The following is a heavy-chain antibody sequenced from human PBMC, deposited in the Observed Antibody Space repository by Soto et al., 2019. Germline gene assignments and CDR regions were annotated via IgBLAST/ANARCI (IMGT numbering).Heavy chain of an antibody. D-gene: IGHD2-15*01. V-gene: IGHV3-74*02. CDR1: GFTFSNYW. CDR2: INSDGSVS. Sequence: EVQLVEPGGGLVQPGGSLRLSCAASGFTFSNYWMYWVRQAPGKGLEWVSRINSDGSVSSYADSVKGRLTISRDNVKNTLYLQVDSLRAEDTALYYCARGDCVGGTCYSLAGSFYYYMDVWGKGTTVTVFS. J-gene: IGHJ6*03. CDR3: ARGDCVGGTCYSLAGSFYYYMDV.